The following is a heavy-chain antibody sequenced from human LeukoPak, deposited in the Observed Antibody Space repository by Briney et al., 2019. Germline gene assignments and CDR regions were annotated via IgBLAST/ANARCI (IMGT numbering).Heavy chain of an antibody. Sequence: GGSLRLSCAASGFTFSGSAMHWVRQASGKGLEWVGRIRSKANSYATAYAASVKGRFTISRDDSKNTAYLQMNSLKTEDTAVYYCTVLWFGEFNLDPYYFDYWGQGTLVTVSS. CDR2: IRSKANSYAT. D-gene: IGHD3-10*01. CDR1: GFTFSGSA. CDR3: TVLWFGEFNLDPYYFDY. V-gene: IGHV3-73*01. J-gene: IGHJ4*02.